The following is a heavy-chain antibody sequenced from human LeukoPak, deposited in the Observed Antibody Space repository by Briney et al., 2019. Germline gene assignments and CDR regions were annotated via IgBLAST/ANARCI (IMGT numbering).Heavy chain of an antibody. CDR3: ARDPGYYDILTGYYNYYYGMDV. V-gene: IGHV4-59*01. J-gene: IGHJ6*02. CDR1: GGSISSYY. D-gene: IGHD3-9*01. CDR2: IYYSGST. Sequence: SETLSLTCTVSGGSISSYYWSWIRQPPGKGLEWIGYIYYSGSTNYNPSLKSRVTISVDTSKSQFSLKLSSVTAADTAVYYCARDPGYYDILTGYYNYYYGMDVWGQGTTVTVSS.